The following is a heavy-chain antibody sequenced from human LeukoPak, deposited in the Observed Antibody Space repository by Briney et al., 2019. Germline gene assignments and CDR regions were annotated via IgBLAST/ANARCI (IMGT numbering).Heavy chain of an antibody. CDR2: INHSGST. V-gene: IGHV4-4*02. Sequence: SETLSLTCAVSGGSISSSNWWSWVRQPPGKGLEWIGEINHSGSTNYNPSLKSRVTISVDTSKNQFSLKLSSVTAADTAVYYCARCGLGSSPSLDYWGQGTLVTVSS. CDR3: ARCGLGSSPSLDY. CDR1: GGSISSSNW. J-gene: IGHJ4*02. D-gene: IGHD1-26*01.